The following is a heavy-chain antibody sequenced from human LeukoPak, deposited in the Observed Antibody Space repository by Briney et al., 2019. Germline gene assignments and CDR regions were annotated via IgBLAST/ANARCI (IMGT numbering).Heavy chain of an antibody. CDR1: GGSISSSSYY. CDR2: IYYSGST. J-gene: IGHJ5*01. V-gene: IGHV4-39*07. CDR3: ARDEKNWFEY. Sequence: SETLSLTCTVSGGSISSSSYYWGWIRQPPGKGLEWIGSIYYSGSTYYSPSLKSRVTISVDTSKNQFSLKLSSVTAADTAVYYCARDEKNWFEYWGQGTLVTVSS.